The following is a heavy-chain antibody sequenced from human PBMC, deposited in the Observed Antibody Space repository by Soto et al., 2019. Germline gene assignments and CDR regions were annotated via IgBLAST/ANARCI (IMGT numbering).Heavy chain of an antibody. J-gene: IGHJ5*02. Sequence: ASVKVSCKASGYTFTSYGISWVRQAPGQGLEWMGWISAYNGNTNYAQKLQGRVTMTTDTSTSTAYMELRSLRSDDTAVYYCARDRTTYYYGSGSYPWFDPWGQGTLVTVSS. CDR3: ARDRTTYYYGSGSYPWFDP. CDR1: GYTFTSYG. CDR2: ISAYNGNT. D-gene: IGHD3-10*01. V-gene: IGHV1-18*01.